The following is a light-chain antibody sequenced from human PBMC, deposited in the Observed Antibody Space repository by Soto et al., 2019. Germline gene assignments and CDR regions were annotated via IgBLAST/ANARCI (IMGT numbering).Light chain of an antibody. CDR2: EDR. Sequence: SYELTQPPAVSVSPGQTASISCSGDNLGDKYVCWYQQKPGQSPVLVIYEDRKRPSGIPERFSGSNSGNTATLTISGTQAIDEADYYCQAWDGSTVVFGGGTQLTVL. J-gene: IGLJ2*01. V-gene: IGLV3-1*01. CDR3: QAWDGSTVV. CDR1: NLGDKY.